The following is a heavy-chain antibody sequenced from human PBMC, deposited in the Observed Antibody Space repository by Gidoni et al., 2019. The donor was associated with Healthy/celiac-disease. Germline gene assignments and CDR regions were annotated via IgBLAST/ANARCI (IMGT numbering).Heavy chain of an antibody. CDR3: ARGIAAAGPYYYYYGMDV. Sequence: EVQLVESGGGLVKPGGYLRLSCAASGFPFRSYSMNWVRQAPGKGLEWVSSISSSSSYIYYAASVKGRFTISRDNAKNSLYLQMNSLRAEDTAVYYCARGIAAAGPYYYYYGMDVWGQGTTVTVSS. V-gene: IGHV3-21*01. J-gene: IGHJ6*02. CDR1: GFPFRSYS. CDR2: ISSSSSYI. D-gene: IGHD6-13*01.